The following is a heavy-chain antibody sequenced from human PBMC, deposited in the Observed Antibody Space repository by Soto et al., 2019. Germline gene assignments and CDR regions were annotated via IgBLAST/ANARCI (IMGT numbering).Heavy chain of an antibody. CDR3: ARGGDGFDM. CDR1: GGSISSGGHY. Sequence: SETLSLTCTVSGGSISSGGHYWSWIRQHPGTGLEWIGYIYHTGGTYSNPSLKSRATISIDTSKNQFSLKVNSVTDADTAVYYCARGGDGFDMWGQGTMVTVSS. V-gene: IGHV4-31*03. J-gene: IGHJ3*02. CDR2: IYHTGGT.